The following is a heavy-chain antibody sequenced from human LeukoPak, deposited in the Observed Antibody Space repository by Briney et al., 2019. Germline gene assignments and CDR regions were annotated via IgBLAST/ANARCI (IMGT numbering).Heavy chain of an antibody. D-gene: IGHD3-10*01. CDR2: ISAYNGNT. J-gene: IGHJ6*03. Sequence: ASVKVSCKASGYTFTSYGISWVRQAPGQGLEWMGWISAYNGNTNYAQKLQGRVTMTTDTSTSTAYMELRSLRSDDTAVYYCARVGLWGGELFYPDYYYYYMDVWGKGTTVTVSS. CDR3: ARVGLWGGELFYPDYYYYYMDV. CDR1: GYTFTSYG. V-gene: IGHV1-18*01.